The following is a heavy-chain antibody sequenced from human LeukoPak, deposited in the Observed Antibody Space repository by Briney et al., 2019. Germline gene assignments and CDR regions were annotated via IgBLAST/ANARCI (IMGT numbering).Heavy chain of an antibody. CDR2: IYYTGST. CDR1: GGSISSYY. V-gene: IGHV4-59*01. Sequence: SETLSLTCTVSGGSISSYYWSWIRQPPGKGLEWIGYIYYTGSTNYNPSLKSRVTISVDTSRNQFSLKLSSVTAADTAVYYCATGGSALYWGQGTLVTVSS. D-gene: IGHD2-15*01. J-gene: IGHJ4*02. CDR3: ATGGSALY.